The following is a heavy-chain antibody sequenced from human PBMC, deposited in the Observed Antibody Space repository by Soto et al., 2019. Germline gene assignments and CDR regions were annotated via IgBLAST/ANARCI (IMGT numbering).Heavy chain of an antibody. CDR1: GYTFTSYA. J-gene: IGHJ4*02. D-gene: IGHD6-19*01. V-gene: IGHV1-3*05. Sequence: QVQLVQSGAEEKKPGASVKVSCKASGYTFTSYAMHWVRQAPGQRLEWMGWINAGNGNTKYSQKFQGRVTITRDTSASTVYMELSSLRSEDTAVYYFARVSGWYVLDYWGQGNLVTVSS. CDR3: ARVSGWYVLDY. CDR2: INAGNGNT.